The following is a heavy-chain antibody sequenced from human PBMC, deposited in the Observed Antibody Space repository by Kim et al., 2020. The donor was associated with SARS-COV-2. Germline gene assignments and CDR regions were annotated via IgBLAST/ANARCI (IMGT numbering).Heavy chain of an antibody. V-gene: IGHV3-23*01. CDR1: GFTFSNYI. D-gene: IGHD3-9*01. J-gene: IGHJ4*02. Sequence: GGSLRLSCAVSGFTFSNYIISWVRQAPGKGLEWVASSTGEDIDTYYADSVRGRFTISRDNSKNTLYLQMDSLRAEDTAKYYCAKDLRGGNILRYLDYWGQGTVVTVSS. CDR3: AKDLRGGNILRYLDY. CDR2: STGEDIDT.